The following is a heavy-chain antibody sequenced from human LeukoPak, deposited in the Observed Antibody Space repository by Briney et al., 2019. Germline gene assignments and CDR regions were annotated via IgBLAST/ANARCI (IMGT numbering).Heavy chain of an antibody. J-gene: IGHJ3*02. D-gene: IGHD6-13*01. CDR1: GFTFSSYG. CDR3: TTDPGYSSSWYRRIRTNDAFDI. V-gene: IGHV3-15*01. CDR2: IKSKTDGGTT. Sequence: GGSLRLSCAASGFTFSSYGMHWVRQAPGKGLEWVGRIKSKTDGGTTDYAAPVKGRFTISRDDSKNTLYLQMNSLKTEDTAVYYCTTDPGYSSSWYRRIRTNDAFDIWGQGTMVTVSS.